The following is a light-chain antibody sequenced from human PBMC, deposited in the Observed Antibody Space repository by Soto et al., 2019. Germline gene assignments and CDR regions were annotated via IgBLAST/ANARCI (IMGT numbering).Light chain of an antibody. V-gene: IGKV1-8*01. J-gene: IGKJ5*01. CDR3: QQYYSYPT. Sequence: IEMTQSPSTLSSSVGDIVTITCRASQGISSYLAWYQQKPGKAPKLLIYAASTLQSGVPSRFSGSGSGTDFTLTISCLQSEDFATYYCQQYYSYPTFGQGTRLEIK. CDR1: QGISSY. CDR2: AAS.